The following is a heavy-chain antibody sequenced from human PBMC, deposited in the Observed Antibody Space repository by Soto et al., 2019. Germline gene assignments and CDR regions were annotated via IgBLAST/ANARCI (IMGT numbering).Heavy chain of an antibody. Sequence: SETLSLTCTVSGGSISRGDYYWSWIRQPPGKGLEWIGYIYYSGSTYYNPSLKSRVTISVDTSKNQFSLKLSSVTAADTAVYYCARVRGDSSGWYPLYYFDYWGQGTLVTVSS. CDR2: IYYSGST. CDR1: GGSISRGDYY. CDR3: ARVRGDSSGWYPLYYFDY. V-gene: IGHV4-30-4*01. J-gene: IGHJ4*02. D-gene: IGHD6-19*01.